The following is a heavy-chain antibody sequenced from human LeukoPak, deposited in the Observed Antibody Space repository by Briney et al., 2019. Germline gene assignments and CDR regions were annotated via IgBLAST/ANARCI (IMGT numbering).Heavy chain of an antibody. CDR1: GFTFIRFN. CDR2: IGDRATYT. J-gene: IGHJ4*02. CDR3: ARLSGSYFDY. V-gene: IGHV3-21*01. D-gene: IGHD1-26*01. Sequence: GGSLRLSCAASGFTFIRFNMNWVRQAPGKGLEWVASIGDRATYTYYADLVKGRFTISRDNAKNSLYLQMNSLRAEDTAVYYCARLSGSYFDYWGQGTLVTVSS.